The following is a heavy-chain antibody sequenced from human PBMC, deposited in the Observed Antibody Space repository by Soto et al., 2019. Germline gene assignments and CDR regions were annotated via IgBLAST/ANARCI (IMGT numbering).Heavy chain of an antibody. V-gene: IGHV1-69*06. D-gene: IGHD2-15*01. CDR1: GGTFSSYA. J-gene: IGHJ6*02. Sequence: QVQLVQSGAEVKKPGSSVKVSCKASGGTFSSYAISWVRQAPGQGLEWMGGIITIFGTANYAQKFQGRVTITADKSTSTAYVELSSLRSEDTAVYYCARARYCSGGSCYSGYYGMDVWGQGTTVTVSS. CDR2: IITIFGTA. CDR3: ARARYCSGGSCYSGYYGMDV.